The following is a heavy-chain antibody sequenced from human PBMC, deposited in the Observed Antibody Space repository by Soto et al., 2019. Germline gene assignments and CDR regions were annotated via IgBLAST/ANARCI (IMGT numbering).Heavy chain of an antibody. CDR3: ARSYSSSWYSRWFDP. V-gene: IGHV4-34*01. CDR2: INHSGST. CDR1: GGSFSGYY. Sequence: QVQLQQWGAGLLKPSETLSLTCAVYGGSFSGYYWSWIRQPPGKGLEWIGEINHSGSTNYNPSLKSRDTISVDTSKNQFSLKLSSVTAADTAVYYCARSYSSSWYSRWFDPWGQGTLVTVSS. J-gene: IGHJ5*02. D-gene: IGHD6-13*01.